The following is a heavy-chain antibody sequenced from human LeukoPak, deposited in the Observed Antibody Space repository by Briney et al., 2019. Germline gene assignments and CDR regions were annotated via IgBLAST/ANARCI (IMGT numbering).Heavy chain of an antibody. CDR2: ISSSGNTI. V-gene: IGHV3-48*03. CDR1: EFTFTSYE. Sequence: PGGSLRLSCAASEFTFTSYELNWVRQAPGKGLEWVSYISSSGNTISYADSVKGRFTISRDNAKNSLYLQVISLRAEDTAVYYCTRDLGYTARAFDIWGQGTMVTVSS. CDR3: TRDLGYTARAFDI. J-gene: IGHJ3*02. D-gene: IGHD6-13*01.